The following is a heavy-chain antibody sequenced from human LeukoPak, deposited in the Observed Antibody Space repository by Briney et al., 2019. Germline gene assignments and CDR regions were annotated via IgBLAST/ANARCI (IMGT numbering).Heavy chain of an antibody. D-gene: IGHD1-26*01. CDR3: ARDNVGALDY. CDR1: GFTFSTYW. CDR2: MKQDGSAR. J-gene: IGHJ4*01. Sequence: PGGSLRLSCVASGFTFSTYWMAWVRQAPGKGLEWVANMKQDGSARHYADSVKGRFSISRDNSKNSVYLKMDSLRAEDTALYYCARDNVGALDYWGHGTLVTVSS. V-gene: IGHV3-7*01.